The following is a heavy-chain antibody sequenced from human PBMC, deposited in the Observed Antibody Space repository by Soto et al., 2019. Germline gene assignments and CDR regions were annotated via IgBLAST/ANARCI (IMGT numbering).Heavy chain of an antibody. J-gene: IGHJ6*02. CDR3: ARVTTTVNYYYYGMDV. V-gene: IGHV4-59*01. CDR1: GGSINTFY. Sequence: SETLSLTCTVSGGSINTFYWSWIRQPPGKGLEWIGYIYYSGSTNYNPSLKSRVTISVDTSKNQFSLKLSSVTAADTAVYYCARVTTTVNYYYYGMDVWGQGTTVTVSS. D-gene: IGHD4-17*01. CDR2: IYYSGST.